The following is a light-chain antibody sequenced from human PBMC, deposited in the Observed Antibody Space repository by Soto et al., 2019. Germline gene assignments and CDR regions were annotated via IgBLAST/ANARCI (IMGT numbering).Light chain of an antibody. CDR1: QSVSTN. CDR3: LQDYNLPIT. Sequence: EIVMTQSPATLSVSPGVRATLSCRASQSVSTNLAWYQQKPGQAPRLLIYGANTRATGIPARFSGSGSGTEFTLTISSLQSEDFAVYYCLQDYNLPITFGQGTRLEIK. V-gene: IGKV3-15*01. J-gene: IGKJ5*01. CDR2: GAN.